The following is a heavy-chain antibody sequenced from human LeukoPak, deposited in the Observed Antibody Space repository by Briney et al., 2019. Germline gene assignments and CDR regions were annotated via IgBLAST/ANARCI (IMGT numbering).Heavy chain of an antibody. CDR3: ARVPYSSAWYFDY. CDR1: GFTFSSYA. J-gene: IGHJ4*02. D-gene: IGHD6-19*01. Sequence: PGGSLRLSCAASGFTFSSYAMNWVRQAPGKGLEWVAVIWYDGSNENYPDSVKGRFIISRDNSKNILYLEMNSLRAEDTAVYYCARVPYSSAWYFDYWGQGTLVTVSS. V-gene: IGHV3-33*01. CDR2: IWYDGSNE.